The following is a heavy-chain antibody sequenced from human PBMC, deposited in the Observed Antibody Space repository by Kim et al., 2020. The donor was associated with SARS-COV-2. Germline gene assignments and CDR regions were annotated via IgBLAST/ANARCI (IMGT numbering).Heavy chain of an antibody. V-gene: IGHV3-7*01. CDR3: ARSISDTESPRIGIYF. D-gene: IGHD5-18*01. CDR1: GFSLSNYW. Sequence: GGSLRLSCEASGFSLSNYWMSWVRQAPGKGLEWVASLRYEGSATFYADSVQGRFTISRDSAQNSLFLHMISLVTADSALYYCARSISDTESPRIGIYF. CDR2: LRYEGSAT. J-gene: IGHJ1*01.